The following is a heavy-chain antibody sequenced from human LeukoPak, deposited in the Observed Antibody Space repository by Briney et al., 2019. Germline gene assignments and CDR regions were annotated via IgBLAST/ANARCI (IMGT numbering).Heavy chain of an antibody. CDR1: RFTFSSYG. CDR2: ISYDGSNR. V-gene: IGHV3-30*18. D-gene: IGHD6-13*01. J-gene: IGHJ4*02. Sequence: GRSLRLSCAASRFTFSSYGMHWVRQAPGKGLEWVAVISYDGSNRYYADSVKGRFTISRVNSKNTLYLQMNSLRAEDTAVYYCAKDHRGSSWYPNFDYWGQGTLVTVSS. CDR3: AKDHRGSSWYPNFDY.